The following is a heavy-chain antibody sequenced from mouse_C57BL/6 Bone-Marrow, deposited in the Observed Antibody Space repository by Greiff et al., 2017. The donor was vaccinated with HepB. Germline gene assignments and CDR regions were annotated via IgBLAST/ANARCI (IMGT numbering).Heavy chain of an antibody. J-gene: IGHJ2*01. CDR1: GFTFSDYG. D-gene: IGHD1-1*01. CDR3: ARGDYYGSSYGY. Sequence: DVHLVESGGGLVKPGGSLKLSCAASGFTFSDYGMHWVRQAPEKGLEWVAYISSGSSTIYYADTVKGRFTISRDNAKNTLFLQMTRLRSEDTAMYYCARGDYYGSSYGYWGQGTTLTVSS. CDR2: ISSGSSTI. V-gene: IGHV5-17*01.